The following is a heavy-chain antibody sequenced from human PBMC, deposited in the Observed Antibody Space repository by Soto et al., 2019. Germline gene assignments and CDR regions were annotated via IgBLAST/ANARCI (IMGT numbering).Heavy chain of an antibody. Sequence: QVQLVQSGAEVKKPGASVKLSCRTSGYTFTHYYIHWVRQAPGQGLEWLGIINPASGSTNHAQDCQGSVTLTMDTSTTTVYVDLSGLRAEDTAIFDCARDLAAGDPWGQRTLVTVSS. CDR2: INPASGST. CDR3: ARDLAAGDP. V-gene: IGHV1-46*01. CDR1: GYTFTHYY. D-gene: IGHD6-13*01. J-gene: IGHJ5*02.